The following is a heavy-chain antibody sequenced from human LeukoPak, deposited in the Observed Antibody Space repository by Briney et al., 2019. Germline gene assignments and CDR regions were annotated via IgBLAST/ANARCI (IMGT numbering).Heavy chain of an antibody. V-gene: IGHV4-59*01. Sequence: PSETLSLTCSVSGASITSSYWSWIRQTPGKGLEWIGNIYSGSTNYNPSFESRVTVSLDTSKNHFSLRLTSVTAADTALYYRARDGYGSGSYGWFDPWGQGTLVTVSS. CDR1: GASITSSY. J-gene: IGHJ5*02. CDR2: IYSGST. CDR3: ARDGYGSGSYGWFDP. D-gene: IGHD3-10*01.